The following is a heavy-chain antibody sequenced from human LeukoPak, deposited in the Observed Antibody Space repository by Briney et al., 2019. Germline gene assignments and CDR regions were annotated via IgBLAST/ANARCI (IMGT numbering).Heavy chain of an antibody. CDR3: ARDQYSSSWGASAFDI. CDR1: GYTFTSYG. V-gene: IGHV1-18*01. J-gene: IGHJ3*02. CDR2: ISAYNGNT. Sequence: ASVKVSCKASGYTFTSYGISWVRQAPGQGLEWMGWISAYNGNTNYAQKLQGRVTMTTDTSTSTAYMELRSLRSDDTAVYYCARDQYSSSWGASAFDIWGQGTMVTVSP. D-gene: IGHD6-13*01.